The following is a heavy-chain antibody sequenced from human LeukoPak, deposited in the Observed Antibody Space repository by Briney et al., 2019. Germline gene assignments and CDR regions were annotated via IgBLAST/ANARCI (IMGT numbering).Heavy chain of an antibody. CDR1: GITFCDYA. V-gene: IGHV3-30*02. J-gene: IGHJ4*02. D-gene: IGHD3-10*01. Sequence: PGGSLRLSCAASGITFCDYAMHWVRQAPGKGLEWLAYIRYDGVNKYYAESVKGRFVISRDNSKNTLSLQMNSLTDEDTAVYCCAKGGLQGTNYFDYWGQGTLVTVSS. CDR3: AKGGLQGTNYFDY. CDR2: IRYDGVNK.